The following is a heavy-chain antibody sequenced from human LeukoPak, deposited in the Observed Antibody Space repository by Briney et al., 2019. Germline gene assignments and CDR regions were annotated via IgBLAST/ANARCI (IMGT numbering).Heavy chain of an antibody. D-gene: IGHD2-15*01. CDR3: AKDRRDCSGGSCYFMDV. Sequence: GGSLRLSCAASGFTFSSYGMHWVRQAPGKGLEWVAVISYDGSNKYYADSVKGRFTISRDNSKNTLYLQMNSLRAEDTAVYYCAKDRRDCSGGSCYFMDVWGQGTTVTVSS. CDR1: GFTFSSYG. V-gene: IGHV3-30*18. CDR2: ISYDGSNK. J-gene: IGHJ6*02.